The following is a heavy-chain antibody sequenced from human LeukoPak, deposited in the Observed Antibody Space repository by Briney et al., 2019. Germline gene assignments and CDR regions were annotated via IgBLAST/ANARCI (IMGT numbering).Heavy chain of an antibody. CDR3: ARGRSSMVRGYYYYYMDV. CDR1: GGSISPYY. J-gene: IGHJ6*03. Sequence: PSETLSLTCTVSGGSISPYYWSRIRQPPGKGLEWIGYIYYSGSTNYNPSLKSRVTISVDTSKNQFSLKLSSVTAADTAVYYCARGRSSMVRGYYYYYMDVWGKGTTVTISS. D-gene: IGHD3-10*01. CDR2: IYYSGST. V-gene: IGHV4-59*01.